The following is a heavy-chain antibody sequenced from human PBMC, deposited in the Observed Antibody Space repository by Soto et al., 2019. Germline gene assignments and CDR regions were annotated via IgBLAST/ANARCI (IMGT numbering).Heavy chain of an antibody. Sequence: QVQLVQSGAEVKKPGASVKVSCKASGYTFTNYEINWVRQATGQGLEWMGWMNPGSGNTGYAHKFQGRVTMTRNISISTAYMELSRLGSDDTAIYYCARMAASGSLHWFDPWGQGTLVTVSS. D-gene: IGHD3-10*01. J-gene: IGHJ5*02. CDR1: GYTFTNYE. V-gene: IGHV1-8*01. CDR3: ARMAASGSLHWFDP. CDR2: MNPGSGNT.